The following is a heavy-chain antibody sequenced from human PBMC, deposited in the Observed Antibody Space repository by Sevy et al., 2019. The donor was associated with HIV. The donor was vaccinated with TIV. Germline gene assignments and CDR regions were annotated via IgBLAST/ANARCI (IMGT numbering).Heavy chain of an antibody. Sequence: GGSLRLSCAASGFTFSSYAMHWVRQAPGKGLEWVAVISYDGSNKYYADSVKGRFTISRDNSKNTLYLQMNSLRAEDTAVYYCARGLLGYCSGGSCGGLDYWGQGTLVTVSS. D-gene: IGHD2-15*01. J-gene: IGHJ4*02. CDR1: GFTFSSYA. V-gene: IGHV3-30-3*01. CDR2: ISYDGSNK. CDR3: ARGLLGYCSGGSCGGLDY.